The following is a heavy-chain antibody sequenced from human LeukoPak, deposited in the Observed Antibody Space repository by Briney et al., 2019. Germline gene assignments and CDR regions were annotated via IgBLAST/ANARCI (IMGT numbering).Heavy chain of an antibody. CDR2: IYYSGST. CDR1: GGSTSSGDYY. V-gene: IGHV4-30-4*08. CDR3: ARERDYYMDV. J-gene: IGHJ6*03. Sequence: PSETLSLTCIVSGGSTSSGDYYWSWIRQPPGKGLEWIGYIYYSGSTYYNPSLKSRVIISVDTSKNQFSLKLSSVTAADTAVYYCARERDYYMDVWGKGTTVTVSS.